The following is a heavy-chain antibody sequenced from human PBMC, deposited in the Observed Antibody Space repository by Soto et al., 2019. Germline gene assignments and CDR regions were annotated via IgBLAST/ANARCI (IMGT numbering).Heavy chain of an antibody. CDR1: YW. Sequence: YWGGWMLQMPGKGLEWMGIIYPRDSDIRYSPSFQGQVTISADKSINTAYLQWTSLEASDTAMYYCARSDYEGNYFTYWGQRTLVIVSS. CDR3: ARSDYEGNYFTY. CDR2: IYPRDSDI. J-gene: IGHJ4*02. V-gene: IGHV5-51*01. D-gene: IGHD5-12*01.